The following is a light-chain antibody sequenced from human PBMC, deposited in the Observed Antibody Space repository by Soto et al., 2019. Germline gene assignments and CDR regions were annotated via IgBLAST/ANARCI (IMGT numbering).Light chain of an antibody. CDR2: GAS. V-gene: IGKV3-20*01. CDR1: QSVSSSY. Sequence: IVLIQSPGTLALSPWARATLSCSASQSVSSSYLAWYQQKPGQAPRLLIYGASSRATGIPDRFSGSGSGTDFTLTISRLQPDDFATYYCQQYNGYSRTFGQGTKVDIK. CDR3: QQYNGYSRT. J-gene: IGKJ1*01.